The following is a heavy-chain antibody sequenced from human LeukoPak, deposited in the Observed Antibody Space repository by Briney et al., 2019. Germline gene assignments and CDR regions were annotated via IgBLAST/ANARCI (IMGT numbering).Heavy chain of an antibody. CDR1: GFTFANYY. V-gene: IGHV1-46*01. CDR3: AGRRSSGWYAY. CDR2: INPSGAST. Sequence: ASVKVSCKASGFTFANYYMHWVRQAPGQGLEWMGMINPSGASTTYAPKFQGRVTMTRDTSTSTVSMELSSLRSEDTAVYYCAGRRSSGWYAYWGQGTLVTVSS. J-gene: IGHJ4*02. D-gene: IGHD6-19*01.